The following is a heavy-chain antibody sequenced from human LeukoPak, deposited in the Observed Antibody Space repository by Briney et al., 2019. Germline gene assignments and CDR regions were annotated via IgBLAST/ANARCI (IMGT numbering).Heavy chain of an antibody. Sequence: GGSLRLSCAASGFTFSSYEMAWVRQARGKGLEWISYISSSGSAIYYADSVKGRFTISRDNAKNSLYLQMNGLRAEDTAVYYCARDYNFDYWGQGTLVTVSS. J-gene: IGHJ4*02. V-gene: IGHV3-48*03. CDR3: ARDYNFDY. CDR1: GFTFSSYE. CDR2: ISSSGSAI.